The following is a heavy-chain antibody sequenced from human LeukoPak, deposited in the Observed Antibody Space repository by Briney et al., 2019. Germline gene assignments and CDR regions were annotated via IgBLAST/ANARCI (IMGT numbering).Heavy chain of an antibody. J-gene: IGHJ6*03. CDR1: GGTFSSYA. CDR2: IIPIFGTA. D-gene: IGHD2-2*01. CDR3: ARGGAMVPAAKNYYCYYMDV. V-gene: IGHV1-69*05. Sequence: ASVKVSCKASGGTFSSYAISWVRQAPGQGLEWMGGIIPIFGTANYAQKFQGRVTITTDESTSTAYMELSSLRSEDTAVYYCARGGAMVPAAKNYYCYYMDVWGKGTTVTVSS.